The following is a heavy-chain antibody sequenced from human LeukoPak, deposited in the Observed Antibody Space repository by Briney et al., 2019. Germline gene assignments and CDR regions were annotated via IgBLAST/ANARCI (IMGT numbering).Heavy chain of an antibody. Sequence: ASVKVSCKASGYTFTSYYMHWVRQAPGQGLEWMGIINPSGGSTSYAQKFQGRVTITADESTSTAYMELSSLRSEDTAVYYCAILNANWFDPWGQGTLVTVSS. CDR1: GYTFTSYY. D-gene: IGHD1-1*01. V-gene: IGHV1-46*01. J-gene: IGHJ5*02. CDR2: INPSGGST. CDR3: AILNANWFDP.